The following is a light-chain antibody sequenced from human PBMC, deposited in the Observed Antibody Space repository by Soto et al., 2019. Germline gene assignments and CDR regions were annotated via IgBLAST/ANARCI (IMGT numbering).Light chain of an antibody. J-gene: IGLJ1*01. CDR3: NSYTSKSTGV. Sequence: QSALTQPASVSGSPGQSITISCTGTSSDVGGYNYVSWYQQHPGKAPKLIIYEVSNRPSGVSNRFSGSKSGNTASLTLSGXXXXXXXXYYCNSYTSKSTGVFGTGTKLTV. CDR1: SSDVGGYNY. CDR2: EVS. V-gene: IGLV2-14*01.